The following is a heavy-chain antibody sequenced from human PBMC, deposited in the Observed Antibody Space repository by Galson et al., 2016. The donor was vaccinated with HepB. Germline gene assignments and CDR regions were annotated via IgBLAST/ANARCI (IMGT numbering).Heavy chain of an antibody. D-gene: IGHD3-10*01. CDR2: IIPMFVTT. CDR3: ARRKEGNWFDT. J-gene: IGHJ5*02. V-gene: IGHV1-69*13. CDR1: GDTFRKYG. Sequence: SVKVSCKASGDTFRKYGFSWLRQAPGQGLEWMGGIIPMFVTTTYAEKFQDRVTITADESTTTIYMELSRLKFNDTAQYYCARRKEGNWFDTWGQGTLVIVSS.